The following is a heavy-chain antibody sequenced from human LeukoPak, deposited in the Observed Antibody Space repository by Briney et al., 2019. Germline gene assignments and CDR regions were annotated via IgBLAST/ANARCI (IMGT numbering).Heavy chain of an antibody. Sequence: SETLSLTCAVYGGSFSGYYWSWIRQPPGKELEWIGEINHSGSTNYNPSLKSRVTISVDTSKNQFSLKLSSVTAADTAVYYCARGAINYWGQGTLVTVSS. CDR2: INHSGST. V-gene: IGHV4-34*01. CDR1: GGSFSGYY. J-gene: IGHJ4*02. CDR3: ARGAINY.